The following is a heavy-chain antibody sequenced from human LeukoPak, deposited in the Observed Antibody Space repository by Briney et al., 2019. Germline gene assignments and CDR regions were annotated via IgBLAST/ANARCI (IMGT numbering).Heavy chain of an antibody. V-gene: IGHV3-48*04. CDR3: AKGTSSWHEFDS. J-gene: IGHJ4*02. Sequence: PGGSLRLSCAASGFTFSSYSMNWVRQAPGKGLEWVSYISSSSNVIYYTDSVKGRFTISRDNSKNYLYLQMNSLRAEDTALYYCAKGTSSWHEFDSWGQGTLVTVSS. CDR1: GFTFSSYS. D-gene: IGHD6-13*01. CDR2: ISSSSNVI.